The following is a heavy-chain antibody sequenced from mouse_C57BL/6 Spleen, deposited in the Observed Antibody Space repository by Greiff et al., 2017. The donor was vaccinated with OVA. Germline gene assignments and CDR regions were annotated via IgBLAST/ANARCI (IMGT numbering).Heavy chain of an antibody. D-gene: IGHD1-1*01. CDR3: TRDYYGSSDYAMDY. CDR1: GFTFSSYA. CDR2: ISSGGDYI. J-gene: IGHJ4*01. Sequence: EVKLVESGAGLVKPGGSLKLSCAASGFTFSSYAMSWVRQTPEKRLEWVAYISSGGDYIYYADTVKGRFTISRDNARNTLYLHMSSLKSEDTAMYYCTRDYYGSSDYAMDYWGQGTSVTVSS. V-gene: IGHV5-9-1*02.